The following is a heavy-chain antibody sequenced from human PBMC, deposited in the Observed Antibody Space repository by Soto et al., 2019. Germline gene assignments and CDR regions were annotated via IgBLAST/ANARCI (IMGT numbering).Heavy chain of an antibody. CDR2: INHSGST. Sequence: PSETLSLTCAVYGGSFSGYYWSWIRQPPGKGLEWIGEINHSGSTNYNPSLKSRVTISVDTSKNQFSLKLSSVTAADTAVYYCARGLLRMDYYGSGSYSYYYYGMDVWGQGXTVTVYS. V-gene: IGHV4-34*01. J-gene: IGHJ6*02. CDR1: GGSFSGYY. CDR3: ARGLLRMDYYGSGSYSYYYYGMDV. D-gene: IGHD3-10*01.